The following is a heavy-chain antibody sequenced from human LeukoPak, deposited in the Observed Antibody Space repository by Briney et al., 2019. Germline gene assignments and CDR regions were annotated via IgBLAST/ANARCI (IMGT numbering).Heavy chain of an antibody. CDR2: IYYSGST. J-gene: IGHJ5*02. Sequence: SETLSLTCTVSGGXISSYYCSWIRQPPGKGLEWIGYIYYSGSTNYNPSLKSRVTISVDTSKNQFSLKLSSVTAADTAVYYCAREGHYCSGGSCYSRWFDPWGQGTLVTVSS. D-gene: IGHD2-15*01. CDR1: GGXISSYY. V-gene: IGHV4-59*01. CDR3: AREGHYCSGGSCYSRWFDP.